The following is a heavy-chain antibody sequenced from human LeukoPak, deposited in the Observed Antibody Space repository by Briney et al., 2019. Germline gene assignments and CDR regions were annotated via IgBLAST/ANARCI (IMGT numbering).Heavy chain of an antibody. J-gene: IGHJ3*02. CDR2: IYYSGST. CDR3: ARGRFGIAAATTALGI. V-gene: IGHV4-59*01. Sequence: PSETLSLTCTVSGGSISSYYWSWIRQPPGKGLEWIGYIYYSGSTNYNPSLKSRVTISVDTSKNQFSLKLSSVTAADTAVYYCARGRFGIAAATTALGIWGQGTMVTVSS. D-gene: IGHD6-13*01. CDR1: GGSISSYY.